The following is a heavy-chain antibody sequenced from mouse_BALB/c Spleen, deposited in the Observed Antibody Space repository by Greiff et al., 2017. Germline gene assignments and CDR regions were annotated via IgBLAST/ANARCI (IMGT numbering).Heavy chain of an antibody. V-gene: IGHV1S34*01. Sequence: LVKTGASVKISCKASGYSFTGYYMHWVKQSHGKSLEWIGYISCYNGATSYNQKFKGKATFTVDTSSSTAYMQFNSLTSEDSAVYYCARRANYYGSSYDFDYWGQGTTLTVSS. CDR2: ISCYNGAT. D-gene: IGHD1-1*01. CDR1: GYSFTGYY. J-gene: IGHJ2*01. CDR3: ARRANYYGSSYDFDY.